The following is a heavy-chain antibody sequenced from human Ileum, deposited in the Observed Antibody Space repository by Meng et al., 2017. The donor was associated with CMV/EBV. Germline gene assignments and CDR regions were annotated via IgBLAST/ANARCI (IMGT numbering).Heavy chain of an antibody. Sequence: GGSLRLSCAASEFTFSTYTMNWVRQAPGKGLEWVSYISSSSSTISYADSVKGRFTVSRDNAKNSLYLQMNSLRDEDTAVYYCARDPCEYWGQGTLVTVSS. J-gene: IGHJ4*02. CDR2: ISSSSSTI. CDR3: ARDPCEY. V-gene: IGHV3-48*02. CDR1: EFTFSTYT.